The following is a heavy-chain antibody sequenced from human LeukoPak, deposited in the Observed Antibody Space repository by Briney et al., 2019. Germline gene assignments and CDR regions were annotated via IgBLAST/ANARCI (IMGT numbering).Heavy chain of an antibody. D-gene: IGHD3-10*01. J-gene: IGHJ5*02. CDR3: ARDMLGYYYGSGNYGSFDT. CDR2: IYYSGIT. Sequence: SETLSLTCTVSGNSISNHYWTWIRQPPGKGLEWIGYIYYSGITDYNPSLRGRVTMSLDTSKNQFALKLNSLTAADTAVYYCARDMLGYYYGSGNYGSFDTWGQGTLVTVSS. CDR1: GNSISNHY. V-gene: IGHV4-59*11.